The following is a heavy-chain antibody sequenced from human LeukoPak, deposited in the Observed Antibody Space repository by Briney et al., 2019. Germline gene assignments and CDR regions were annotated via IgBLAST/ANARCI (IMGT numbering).Heavy chain of an antibody. CDR2: ISAYNGNT. Sequence: ASVKVSCKASGYTFTSYGISWVRQAPGQGLEWMGWISAYNGNTNYAQKLQGRVTMTTDTSTSTAYMELRSLRSDDTAVYYCARRRPWETPGGLDYWGQGTLVTVSS. CDR1: GYTFTSYG. D-gene: IGHD1-26*01. V-gene: IGHV1-18*01. J-gene: IGHJ4*02. CDR3: ARRRPWETPGGLDY.